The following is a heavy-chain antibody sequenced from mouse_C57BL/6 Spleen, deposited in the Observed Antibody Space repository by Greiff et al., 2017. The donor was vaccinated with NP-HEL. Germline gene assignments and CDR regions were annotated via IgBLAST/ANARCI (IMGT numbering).Heavy chain of an antibody. J-gene: IGHJ2*01. V-gene: IGHV1-55*01. CDR3: ARGDYYGSRTFDY. CDR2: IYPGSGST. Sequence: QVQLQQPGAELVKPGASVKMSCKASGYTFTSYWITWVKQRPGQGLEWIGDIYPGSGSTNYNEKFKSKATLTVDTSSSTAYMQLSSLTSDDSAVYYCARGDYYGSRTFDYWGQGTTLTVSS. CDR1: GYTFTSYW. D-gene: IGHD1-1*01.